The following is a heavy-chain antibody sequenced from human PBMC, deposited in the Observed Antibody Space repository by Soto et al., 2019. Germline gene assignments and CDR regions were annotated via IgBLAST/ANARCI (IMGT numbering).Heavy chain of an antibody. V-gene: IGHV1-69*12. CDR1: GDTFTIFA. J-gene: IGHJ4*02. CDR3: ARDLGSGYDPGDY. Sequence: QVQLVQSGAEVKKPGSSVKVSCKASGDTFTIFAISCVRQAPGQGLEWMGGIIPTIGTTNYAQRFQGRSTMTGDESTGTAYMELSSLTSADTGVYYCARDLGSGYDPGDYWGQGTLVTVSS. CDR2: IIPTIGTT. D-gene: IGHD5-12*01.